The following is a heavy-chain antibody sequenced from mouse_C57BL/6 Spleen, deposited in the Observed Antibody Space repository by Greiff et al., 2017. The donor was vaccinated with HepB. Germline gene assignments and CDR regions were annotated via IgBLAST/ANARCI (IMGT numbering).Heavy chain of an antibody. CDR1: GFTFSDYG. Sequence: DVKLVESGGGLVKPGGSLKLSCAASGFTFSDYGMHWVRQAPEKGLEWVAYISSGSSTIYYADTVKGRFTIARDNAKNTLFLQMTSLRSEDTAMYYCARNYYYGSSYAWCAYWGQGTLVTVSA. CDR2: ISSGSSTI. J-gene: IGHJ3*01. CDR3: ARNYYYGSSYAWCAY. D-gene: IGHD1-1*01. V-gene: IGHV5-17*01.